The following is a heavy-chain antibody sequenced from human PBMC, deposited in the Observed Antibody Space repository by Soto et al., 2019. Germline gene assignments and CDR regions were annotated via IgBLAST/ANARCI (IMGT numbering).Heavy chain of an antibody. D-gene: IGHD5-18*01. CDR1: GFTLSYYG. J-gene: IGHJ4*02. CDR2: ISYDGSNT. V-gene: IGHV3-30*18. CDR3: AKSPGGSYGYEDY. Sequence: PGGSLRLSCTASGFTLSYYGMHWVRQAPGKGLEWVAVISYDGSNTHYEDSVKGRFTISRDNSKNTLYLQMKSLRVEDTAVYYCAKSPGGSYGYEDYWGQGTLVTVSS.